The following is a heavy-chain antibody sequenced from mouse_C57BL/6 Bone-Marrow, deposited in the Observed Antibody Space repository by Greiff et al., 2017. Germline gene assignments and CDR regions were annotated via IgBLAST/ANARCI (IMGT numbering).Heavy chain of an antibody. Sequence: QVQLQQPGAELVKPGASVKLSCKASGYTFTSYWMQWVKQRPGQGLEWIGEIDPSDSYTNYNQKFKGKATLTVDTSSSTAYMQLSRLTSEDSAVYYCAREGNSPVYYAMDYWGQGTSVTVSS. CDR1: GYTFTSYW. J-gene: IGHJ4*01. CDR2: IDPSDSYT. V-gene: IGHV1-50*01. CDR3: AREGNSPVYYAMDY. D-gene: IGHD2-1*01.